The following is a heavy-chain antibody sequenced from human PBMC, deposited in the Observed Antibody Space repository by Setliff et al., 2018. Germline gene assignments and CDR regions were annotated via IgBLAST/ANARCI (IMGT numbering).Heavy chain of an antibody. D-gene: IGHD5-18*01. CDR1: GGSISSSNW. V-gene: IGHV4-4*02. Sequence: PSETLSLTCAVSGGSISSSNWWSWVRQPPGKGLEWIGEIYHSGSTNYNPSLKSRVTISVDKSKNQFSLKLSSVTAEDTAVYYCARDSVYSHAPYYYYYYGMDVWGQGTTVTVSS. CDR3: ARDSVYSHAPYYYYYYGMDV. CDR2: IYHSGST. J-gene: IGHJ6*02.